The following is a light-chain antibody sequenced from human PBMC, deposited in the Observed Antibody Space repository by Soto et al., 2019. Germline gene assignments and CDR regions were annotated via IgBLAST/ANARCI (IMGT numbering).Light chain of an antibody. Sequence: QSALTQPASVSGSPGQSITLSCTGTSSDIGGYDYVSWYQRHPGKAPKLIIYDVNNRPSGVSNRFSGSKSGNTASLTISGLQVEDAAYYHCTSYAGGPSDEVFAGGTKLTAL. CDR2: DVN. V-gene: IGLV2-14*01. J-gene: IGLJ7*02. CDR3: TSYAGGPSDEV. CDR1: SSDIGGYDY.